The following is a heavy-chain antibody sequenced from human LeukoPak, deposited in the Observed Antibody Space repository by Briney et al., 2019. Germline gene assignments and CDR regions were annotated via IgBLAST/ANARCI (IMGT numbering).Heavy chain of an antibody. CDR3: ARGTSGWDGFDY. J-gene: IGHJ4*02. Sequence: ASVKVSCKASGYTFTGYYMHWVRQAPGQGLEWMGRINPNSGGTNYAQKFQGRVTMTRDTSISTAYVELSRLRSDDTAVYYCARGTSGWDGFDYWGQGTLVTVSS. D-gene: IGHD6-19*01. CDR1: GYTFTGYY. V-gene: IGHV1-2*06. CDR2: INPNSGGT.